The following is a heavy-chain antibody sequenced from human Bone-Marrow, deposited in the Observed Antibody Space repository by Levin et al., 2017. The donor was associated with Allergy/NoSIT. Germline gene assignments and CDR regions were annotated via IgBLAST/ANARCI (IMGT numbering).Heavy chain of an antibody. J-gene: IGHJ2*01. CDR3: ARSTWIQLWLKDWYFDL. D-gene: IGHD5-18*01. CDR2: IYYSGST. V-gene: IGHV4-59*01. Sequence: SETLSLTCTVSGGSISSYYWSWIRQPPGKGLEWIGYIYYSGSTNYNPSLKSRVTISVDTSKNQFSLKLSSVTAADTAVYYCARSTWIQLWLKDWYFDLWGRGTLVTVSS. CDR1: GGSISSYY.